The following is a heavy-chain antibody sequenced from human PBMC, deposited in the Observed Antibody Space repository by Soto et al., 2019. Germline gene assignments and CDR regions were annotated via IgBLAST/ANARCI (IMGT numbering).Heavy chain of an antibody. D-gene: IGHD2-21*02. CDR3: AREDDGGDRDYYGLDV. CDR2: IHYSGSI. V-gene: IGHV4-30-4*08. J-gene: IGHJ6*02. CDR1: GGSISYEYYH. Sequence: QVQLQQSGPGLVKPSQTLSLTCTVSGGSISYEYYHWTWIRQSPGKGLEWIGYIHYSGSIIYNPSFKRRVTISVDTSKNQCSLQLSSVTAADTAVYFCAREDDGGDRDYYGLDVWGQGTTVTVSS.